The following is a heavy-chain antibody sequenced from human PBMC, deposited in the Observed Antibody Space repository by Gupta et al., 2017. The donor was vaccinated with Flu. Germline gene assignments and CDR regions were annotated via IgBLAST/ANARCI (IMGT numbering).Heavy chain of an antibody. CDR1: GGSFSGYY. V-gene: IGHV4-34*01. J-gene: IGHJ4*02. CDR3: ARGGVGSRNLDY. CDR2: INHSGST. D-gene: IGHD2-2*01. Sequence: QVQLQQWGAGLLKPSETLSLTCAVYGGSFSGYYGSWIRQPPGTGLEWIGEINHSGSTNYNPSLKSRVTISVDTSKNQFSLKLSSVTAADTAVYYCARGGVGSRNLDYWGQGTLVTVSS.